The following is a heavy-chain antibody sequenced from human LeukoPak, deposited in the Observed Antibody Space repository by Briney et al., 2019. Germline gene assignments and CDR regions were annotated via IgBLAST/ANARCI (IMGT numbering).Heavy chain of an antibody. D-gene: IGHD3-10*01. J-gene: IGHJ4*02. Sequence: ASVKVSCKASGCTFTSYYIYWVRQAPGQGLEWMGWISAYNGNTNYAQKLQGRVTMTTDTSTSTAYMELRSLRSDDTAVYYCASSTMVRGVTLFDYRGQGTLVTVSS. V-gene: IGHV1-18*04. CDR3: ASSTMVRGVTLFDY. CDR1: GCTFTSYY. CDR2: ISAYNGNT.